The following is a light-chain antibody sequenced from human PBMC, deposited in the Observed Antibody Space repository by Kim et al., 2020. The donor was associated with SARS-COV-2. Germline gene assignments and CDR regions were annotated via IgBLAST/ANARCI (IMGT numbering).Light chain of an antibody. CDR2: DVS. CDR1: SSDVGRYNY. J-gene: IGLJ2*01. Sequence: QSALTQPASVSGSPGQSITISCTGTSSDVGRYNYVSWYQQHPVKAPKLIIYDVSSRPSGVSYRFSGSKSGNTASLTISGLQAEDEADYYCGSYTSSTTLVFGGGTKVTVL. V-gene: IGLV2-14*03. CDR3: GSYTSSTTLV.